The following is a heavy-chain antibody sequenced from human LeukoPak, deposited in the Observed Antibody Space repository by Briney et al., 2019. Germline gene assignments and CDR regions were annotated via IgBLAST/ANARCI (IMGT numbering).Heavy chain of an antibody. J-gene: IGHJ5*02. Sequence: PGGSLRLSCAASGFTFSSYSMNWVRQAPGKGLEWVSSISSSSSYIYYADSVKGRFTISRDNAKNSLYLQMNSLRAEDTAVYYCARSGIVVVTAPQRWFDPWGQGTLVTVSS. CDR3: ARSGIVVVTAPQRWFDP. D-gene: IGHD2-21*02. CDR1: GFTFSSYS. V-gene: IGHV3-21*01. CDR2: ISSSSSYI.